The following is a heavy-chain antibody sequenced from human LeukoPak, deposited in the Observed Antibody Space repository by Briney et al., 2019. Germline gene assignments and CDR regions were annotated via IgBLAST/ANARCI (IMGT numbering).Heavy chain of an antibody. CDR1: GNYW. CDR3: VSFYEAY. CDR2: INSDGSWT. V-gene: IGHV3-74*01. D-gene: IGHD2/OR15-2a*01. J-gene: IGHJ4*02. Sequence: GGSLRLSCAASGNYWMHWVRRAPGKGLVWVSHINSDGSWTSYADSVKGRFTISKDNAKNTVYLQMNNLRAEDTAVYYCVSFYEAYWGRGTLVTVSS.